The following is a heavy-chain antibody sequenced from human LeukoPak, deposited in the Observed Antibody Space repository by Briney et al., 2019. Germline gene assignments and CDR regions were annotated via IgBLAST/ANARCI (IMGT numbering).Heavy chain of an antibody. D-gene: IGHD4-23*01. J-gene: IGHJ4*01. Sequence: SETLPLTCVVSGVSISAHFWSWIRQPPGKGLEWIGHVDHTGISSYNPSLKRRVTLSVDTSKNQFSLKLTSVTAADTAVYFCATLITEITPSYFDSWGHGTLVTVSS. CDR3: ATLITEITPSYFDS. V-gene: IGHV4-59*08. CDR2: VDHTGIS. CDR1: GVSISAHF.